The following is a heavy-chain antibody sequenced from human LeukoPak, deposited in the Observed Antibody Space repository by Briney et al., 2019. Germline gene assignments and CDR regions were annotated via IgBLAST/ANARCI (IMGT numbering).Heavy chain of an antibody. V-gene: IGHV4-59*12. Sequence: AETLSLTCTVSGGSISSNYWSCIRRPPGKGLEWIGYIYYSGSTNYNPSLKSRVTISVDTSKNQFSLQLNSVTPKDTAVYYCARDLGDYVSWYFDLWGRGTLVTVFS. CDR1: GGSISSNY. CDR2: IYYSGST. CDR3: ARDLGDYVSWYFDL. D-gene: IGHD4-17*01. J-gene: IGHJ2*01.